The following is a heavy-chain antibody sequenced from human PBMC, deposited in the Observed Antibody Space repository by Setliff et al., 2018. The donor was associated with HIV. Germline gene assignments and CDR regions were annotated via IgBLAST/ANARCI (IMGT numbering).Heavy chain of an antibody. CDR1: GRSFSGYY. J-gene: IGHJ4*02. V-gene: IGHV4-34*01. CDR2: INHSGSA. Sequence: PSETLSLTCAVYGRSFSGYYWNWIRQSPGKGLEWIGEINHSGSAIYNPSLNSRVIISADRSKNQFSLKVNSVTAADTAVYYCVRVPDYWGPGTLVTVSS. CDR3: VRVPDY.